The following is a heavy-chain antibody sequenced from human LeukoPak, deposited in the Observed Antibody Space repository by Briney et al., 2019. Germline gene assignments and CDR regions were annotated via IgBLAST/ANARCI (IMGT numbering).Heavy chain of an antibody. CDR3: ARKAPFYDTSDPLQDAFDI. J-gene: IGHJ3*02. CDR1: GFILRPYW. CDR2: INSDGRIT. V-gene: IGHV3-74*01. D-gene: IGHD2/OR15-2a*01. Sequence: GGSLGLSCVASGFILRPYWMHWVRQAPGKGLVWVSCINSDGRITAYADSVKGRFIISRDNAKNTLFLQLNSLRTEDTAVYYCARKAPFYDTSDPLQDAFDIWGQGTMVTVSS.